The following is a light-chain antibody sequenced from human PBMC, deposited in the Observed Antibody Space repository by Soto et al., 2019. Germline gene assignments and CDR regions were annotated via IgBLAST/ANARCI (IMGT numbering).Light chain of an antibody. V-gene: IGLV1-44*01. CDR3: ATWDADLNGVI. Sequence: QSVLTQAPSASGTLGQRVTISCSGSDSNVGGETVHWYQHLPGTAPKLLIFSTDKRHSGVPARFSGSKSGTSASLAITGLQSADEAHYYCATWDADLNGVIFGGGTKLTVL. CDR1: DSNVGGET. J-gene: IGLJ2*01. CDR2: STD.